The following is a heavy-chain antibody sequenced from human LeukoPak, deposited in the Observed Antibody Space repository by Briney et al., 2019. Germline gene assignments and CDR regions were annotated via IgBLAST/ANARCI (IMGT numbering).Heavy chain of an antibody. D-gene: IGHD5-18*01. CDR3: ARTGYRGSMDV. CDR2: IYSSGST. Sequence: PSQTLSLTCTVSGDSISSGSYYWSWIRQPAGKGLEWIGRIYSSGSTNYNPSLKSRVTMSVDTSKNQFSLKLSSVTALDTAVYYCARTGYRGSMDVWGKGTTVTISS. CDR1: GDSISSGSYY. V-gene: IGHV4-61*02. J-gene: IGHJ6*03.